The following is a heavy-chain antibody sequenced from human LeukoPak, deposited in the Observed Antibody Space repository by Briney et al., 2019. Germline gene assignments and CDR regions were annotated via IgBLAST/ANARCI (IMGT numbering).Heavy chain of an antibody. CDR1: GYTFTSYY. CDR2: INPSGGST. CDR3: APTAEAYTSWWKV. D-gene: IGHD3-16*01. J-gene: IGHJ4*02. V-gene: IGHV1-46*01. Sequence: ASVKVSCKASGYTFTSYYRHWVRQAPGQGLEWMGIINPSGGSTSYAQKFQGRVTMTRDTSISTAYLEVRSLTSDDTAVYYCAPTAEAYTSWWKVWGQGTLVAVSS.